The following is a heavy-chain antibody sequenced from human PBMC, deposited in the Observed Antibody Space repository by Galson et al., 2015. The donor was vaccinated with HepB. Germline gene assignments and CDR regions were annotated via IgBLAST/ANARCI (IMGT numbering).Heavy chain of an antibody. CDR2: IIPIFGTA. CDR1: GYTFTSYG. J-gene: IGHJ3*02. CDR3: ARVGRHYGDYAAQGI. Sequence: SVKVSCKASGYTFTSYGISWVRQAPEQGLEWMGGIIPIFGTANYAQKFQGRVTITADESTSTAYMELSSLRSEDTAVYYCARVGRHYGDYAAQGIWGQGTMVTVSS. V-gene: IGHV1-69*13. D-gene: IGHD4-17*01.